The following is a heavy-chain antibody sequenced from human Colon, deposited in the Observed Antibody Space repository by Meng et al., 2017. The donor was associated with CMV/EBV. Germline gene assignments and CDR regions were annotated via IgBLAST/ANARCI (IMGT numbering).Heavy chain of an antibody. J-gene: IGHJ4*02. CDR3: ARGNSHSFDY. CDR2: ISSDGSGT. V-gene: IGHV3-74*01. Sequence: GESLKISCAASGFTFSDYSMNWVRQAPGKGLVWVSRISSDGSGTSYADSVKGRFTVSRDNAKNTLYLQVNSLRAEDTAVYYCARGNSHSFDYWGQGTLVTVSS. D-gene: IGHD6-13*01. CDR1: GFTFSDYS.